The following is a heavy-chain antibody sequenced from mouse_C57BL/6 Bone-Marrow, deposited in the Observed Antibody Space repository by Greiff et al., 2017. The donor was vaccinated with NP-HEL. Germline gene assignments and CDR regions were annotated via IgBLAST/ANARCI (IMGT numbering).Heavy chain of an antibody. CDR3: ARSGGYWYFDV. CDR1: GYTFTDYY. V-gene: IGHV1-19*01. CDR2: IDPYNGGT. J-gene: IGHJ1*03. Sequence: EVKLQESGPVLVKPGASVKMSCKASGYTFTDYYMNWVKQSHGNSLEWIGVIDPYNGGTSYNQKFKGKATLTVDKSSSTAYMELNSLTSEDSAVYDCARSGGYWYFDVWGTGTTVTVSS.